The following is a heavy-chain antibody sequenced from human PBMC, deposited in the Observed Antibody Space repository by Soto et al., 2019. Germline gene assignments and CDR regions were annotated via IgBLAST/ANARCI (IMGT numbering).Heavy chain of an antibody. CDR2: ISAYNGNT. CDR3: AREGGYYGSVRYFDL. D-gene: IGHD3-10*01. Sequence: QVQVVQSGAEVKKPGASVKVSCKASGYTFTSYGISWVRQAPGQGLEWMGGISAYNGNTNYAQKLQGRVTMTTDTSXXTAYMELRSLRSDDTAVYYCAREGGYYGSVRYFDLWGRGTLVTVSS. V-gene: IGHV1-18*01. J-gene: IGHJ2*01. CDR1: GYTFTSYG.